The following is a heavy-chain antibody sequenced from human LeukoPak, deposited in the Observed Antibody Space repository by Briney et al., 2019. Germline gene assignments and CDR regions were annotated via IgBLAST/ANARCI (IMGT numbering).Heavy chain of an antibody. CDR1: GFTFSSSW. V-gene: IGHV3-7*03. J-gene: IGHJ4*02. D-gene: IGHD6-13*01. CDR3: AKTRPLDSSSWSHGDY. Sequence: GGSLRLSCVASGFTFSSSWMSWVRRAPGKGLEWVANIKQDGTEEYYVDSVRGRFSISKDNAKNSLYLQMNSLRAEDTAVYYCAKTRPLDSSSWSHGDYWGQGTLVTVSS. CDR2: IKQDGTEE.